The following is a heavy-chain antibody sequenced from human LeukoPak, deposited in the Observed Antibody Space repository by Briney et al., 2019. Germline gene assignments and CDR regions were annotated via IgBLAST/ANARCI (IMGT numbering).Heavy chain of an antibody. CDR1: GYTFTGYY. Sequence: ASVKVSCKASGYTFTGYYIHWVRQAPGQGLECMGWINSNSGGTFYAQRFQGRVNVTRDKSITTAFMELTNLTSDDTAVYFCGRDRGSGTDNWGQGTLVTVSS. D-gene: IGHD3-10*01. J-gene: IGHJ3*01. CDR2: INSNSGGT. V-gene: IGHV1-2*02. CDR3: GRDRGSGTDN.